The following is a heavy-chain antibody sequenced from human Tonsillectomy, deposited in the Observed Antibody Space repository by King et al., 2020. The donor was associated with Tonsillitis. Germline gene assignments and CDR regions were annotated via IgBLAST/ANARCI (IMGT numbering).Heavy chain of an antibody. V-gene: IGHV5-51*01. D-gene: IGHD3-9*01. CDR3: GRHYYEILTGPTGAFDS. CDR2: IYPADSDT. CDR1: GYNFTSYW. J-gene: IGHJ3*02. Sequence: QLVQSGAEVKKPGESLKISCKGSGYNFTSYWVGWVRQMPGKGLEWMGIIYPADSDTRYSPSFRGQVTISADKSISTAYLQWNSLKASDTAMYYCGRHYYEILTGPTGAFDSWGQGTMVTVSS.